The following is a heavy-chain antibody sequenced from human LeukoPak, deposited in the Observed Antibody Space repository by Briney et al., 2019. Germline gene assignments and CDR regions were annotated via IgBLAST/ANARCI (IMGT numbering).Heavy chain of an antibody. J-gene: IGHJ4*02. CDR1: GFSFSSNV. D-gene: IGHD6-13*01. Sequence: GGSLSLSCAASGFSFSSNVMIWVRQAPGKGLEWVSSIPASGGSTYYADSVKGRFTISRDDSKNTLYLQMNSLKTEDTAVYYCTTEVAADGNYWGQGTLVTVSS. V-gene: IGHV3-23*01. CDR3: TTEVAADGNY. CDR2: IPASGGST.